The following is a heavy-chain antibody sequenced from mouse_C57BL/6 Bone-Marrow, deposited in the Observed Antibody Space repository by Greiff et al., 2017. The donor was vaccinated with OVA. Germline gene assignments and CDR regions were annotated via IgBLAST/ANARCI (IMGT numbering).Heavy chain of an antibody. CDR3: ARRVYYRTWFAY. J-gene: IGHJ3*01. CDR1: GYTFTSYG. CDR2: IYPRSGNT. V-gene: IGHV1-81*01. Sequence: VQLQESGAELARPGASVKLSCKASGYTFTSYGISWVKQRTGQGLEWIGEIYPRSGNTYYNEKFKGKATLTADKSSSTAYMELRSLTSEDSAVDVCARRVYYRTWFAYWGQGTLVTVSA. D-gene: IGHD2-1*01.